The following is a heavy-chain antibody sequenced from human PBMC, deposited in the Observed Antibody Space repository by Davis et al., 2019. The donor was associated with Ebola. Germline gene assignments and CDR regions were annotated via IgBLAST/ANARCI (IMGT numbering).Heavy chain of an antibody. CDR2: TSGSGGST. Sequence: GESLKISCAASGFTFSSYAMSWVRQAPGKGLGWVSATSGSGGSTYYADSVKGRFTISRDNSKNTLYLQMNSLRAEDTAVYYSAKYSLGVWGQGTTVTVSS. CDR1: GFTFSSYA. V-gene: IGHV3-23*01. CDR3: AKYSLGV. D-gene: IGHD6-13*01. J-gene: IGHJ6*02.